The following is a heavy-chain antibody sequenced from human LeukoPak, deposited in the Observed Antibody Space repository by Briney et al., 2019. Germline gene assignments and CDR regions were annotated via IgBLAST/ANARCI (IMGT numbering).Heavy chain of an antibody. V-gene: IGHV3-21*01. CDR1: GFTFSSYS. J-gene: IGHJ4*02. CDR2: ISSSSSYI. D-gene: IGHD3-16*01. CDR3: ASPGGGGAFDY. Sequence: GGSLRLSCAASGFTFSSYSMNWVRQAPGKGLEWVSSISSSSSYIYYADSVKGRFTISRDNAKNSLYLQMNSLRAEDTAVYYCASPGGGGAFDYWGQGTLVTVSS.